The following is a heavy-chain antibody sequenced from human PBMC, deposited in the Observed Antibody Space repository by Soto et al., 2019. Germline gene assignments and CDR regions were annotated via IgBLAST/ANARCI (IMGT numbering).Heavy chain of an antibody. D-gene: IGHD1-1*01. Sequence: QVQLQQWGAGLLKPSETLSLTCAVYGGFVTSGSYYWSWIRQPPGKGLEWIGEMSHSGGTHFKPSLKSRVTISVDTSKNQCTLKMSSVTAADTALYYCARVERGTATTVVDAFDIWGPGTMVTVSS. CDR3: ARVERGTATTVVDAFDI. CDR2: MSHSGGT. V-gene: IGHV4-34*01. J-gene: IGHJ3*02. CDR1: GGFVTSGSYY.